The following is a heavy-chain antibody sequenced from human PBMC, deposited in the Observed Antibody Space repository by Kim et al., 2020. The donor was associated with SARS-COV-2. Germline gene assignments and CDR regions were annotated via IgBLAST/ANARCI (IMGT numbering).Heavy chain of an antibody. CDR3: ASTVMVRGVINGY. Sequence: GGSLRLSCAASGFTFSSYSMNWVRQAPGKGLEWVSSISSSSSYIYYADSVKGRFTISRDNAKNSLYLQMNSLRAEDTAVYYCASTVMVRGVINGYWGQGTLVTVSS. CDR2: ISSSSSYI. V-gene: IGHV3-21*01. CDR1: GFTFSSYS. J-gene: IGHJ4*02. D-gene: IGHD3-10*01.